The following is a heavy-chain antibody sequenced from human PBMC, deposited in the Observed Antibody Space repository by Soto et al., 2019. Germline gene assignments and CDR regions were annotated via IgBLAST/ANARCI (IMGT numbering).Heavy chain of an antibody. J-gene: IGHJ6*02. Sequence: QVQLQESGPGLVKPSETLSLTCTVSGGSISSYYWSWIRQPPGKGLEWIGYIYYSGSTNYNPSLKSRVTISVDTSKNQFSLKLSSVTAADTAVYYCARSSVGGAVAGYYYYYGMDVWGHGTTVTVSS. CDR2: IYYSGST. V-gene: IGHV4-59*01. CDR3: ARSSVGGAVAGYYYYYGMDV. D-gene: IGHD6-19*01. CDR1: GGSISSYY.